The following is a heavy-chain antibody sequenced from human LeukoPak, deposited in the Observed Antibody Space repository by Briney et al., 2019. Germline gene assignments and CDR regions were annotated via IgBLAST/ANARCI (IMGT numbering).Heavy chain of an antibody. CDR2: ISGDGGST. Sequence: SGGSLRLSCAASGFTFDDYAMHWVSQAPGKGLEWVSLISGDGGSTYYADSVKGRFTISRDNSKNSLYLQMNSLRTEDTALYYCAKDIGNSFYYDFWSDNGMDVWGQGTTVTVSS. CDR1: GFTFDDYA. CDR3: AKDIGNSFYYDFWSDNGMDV. J-gene: IGHJ6*02. V-gene: IGHV3-43*02. D-gene: IGHD3-3*01.